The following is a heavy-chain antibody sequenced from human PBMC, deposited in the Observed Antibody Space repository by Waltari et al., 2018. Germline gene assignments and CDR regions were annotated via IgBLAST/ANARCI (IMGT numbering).Heavy chain of an antibody. V-gene: IGHV4-38-2*02. Sequence: QVQLHESGPGLVKPSGTLSVMCAVSNFSIRSGFYWAWIRQPPGKGVELIGRIYQSGSNYYNPSFKRRVSISMDASRNRFSLRLTSVTAADTAVYYCMGEVKRGVAITSDFWGQATLVTVSS. J-gene: IGHJ4*02. CDR1: NFSIRSGFY. CDR3: MGEVKRGVAITSDF. D-gene: IGHD3-16*01. CDR2: IYQSGSN.